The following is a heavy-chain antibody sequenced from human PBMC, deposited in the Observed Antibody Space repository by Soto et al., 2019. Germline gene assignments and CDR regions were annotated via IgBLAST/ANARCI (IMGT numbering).Heavy chain of an antibody. CDR1: GYTFTSYA. CDR3: ASSQNGSGSYYYYYYMDV. V-gene: IGHV1-3*01. CDR2: INAGNGNT. D-gene: IGHD3-10*01. J-gene: IGHJ6*03. Sequence: ASVKVSCKASGYTFTSYAMHWVRQAPGQRLEWMGWINAGNGNTKYSQEFQGRVTITRDTSASTAYMELSSLRSEDTAVYYCASSQNGSGSYYYYYYMDVWGKGTTVTVSS.